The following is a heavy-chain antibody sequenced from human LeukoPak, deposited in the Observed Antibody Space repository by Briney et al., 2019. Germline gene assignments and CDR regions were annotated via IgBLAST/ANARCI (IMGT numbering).Heavy chain of an antibody. CDR3: ASHPVPPPGRGIDGMDV. V-gene: IGHV1-69*13. CDR2: IIPIFGTA. CDR1: GGTFSSYA. D-gene: IGHD2-2*01. J-gene: IGHJ6*04. Sequence: GASVKVSCKASGGTFSSYAISWVRQAPGQGLEWMGGIIPIFGTANYAQKFQGRVTITADESTSTAYMELSSLRSEDTAVYYCASHPVPPPGRGIDGMDVWGKGTTVTVSS.